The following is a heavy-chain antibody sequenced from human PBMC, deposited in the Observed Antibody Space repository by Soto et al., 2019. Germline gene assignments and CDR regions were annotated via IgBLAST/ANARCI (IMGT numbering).Heavy chain of an antibody. CDR3: SKGARGYSPATMDV. Sequence: GGSLRLSCAASEFSFGGYAMSWVRQAPGKGLEWVSGISGSGGTTFYADSVKGRFTISRDNSESTLYLQMNSLRAEDTAVYYCSKGARGYSPATMDVWGQGTTVTVSS. D-gene: IGHD5-18*01. J-gene: IGHJ6*02. V-gene: IGHV3-23*01. CDR2: ISGSGGTT. CDR1: EFSFGGYA.